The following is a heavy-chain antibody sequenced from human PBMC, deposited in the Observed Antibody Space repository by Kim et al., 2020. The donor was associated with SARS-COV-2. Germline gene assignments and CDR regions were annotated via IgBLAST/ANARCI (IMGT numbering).Heavy chain of an antibody. CDR3: TNKSSGWYF. J-gene: IGHJ4*02. Sequence: GGSLRLSCAASGFTFSSQVMRWVRKAPGKGLEWVSGIRGSGSGTYYADSVKGRFTISRDNSKNKVYRQMNSLRVEDTALYYCTNKSSGWYFWGQGTLVTVSS. D-gene: IGHD6-19*01. CDR1: GFTFSSQV. CDR2: IRGSGSGT. V-gene: IGHV3-23*01.